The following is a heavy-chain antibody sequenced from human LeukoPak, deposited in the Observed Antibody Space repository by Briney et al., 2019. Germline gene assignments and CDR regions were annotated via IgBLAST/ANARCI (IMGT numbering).Heavy chain of an antibody. V-gene: IGHV3-7*03. CDR2: IKQDGSEK. J-gene: IGHJ4*02. D-gene: IGHD3-9*01. Sequence: HPGGSLRLSCAASGFTFSSYWMSWVRQAPGKGLEWVANIKQDGSEKYYVDSVKGRFTISRDNAKNSLYLQMNSLRAEDTALYYCAIQPFDYDILTGYYGAPGGSMDYWGQGILVTVSS. CDR1: GFTFSSYW. CDR3: AIQPFDYDILTGYYGAPGGSMDY.